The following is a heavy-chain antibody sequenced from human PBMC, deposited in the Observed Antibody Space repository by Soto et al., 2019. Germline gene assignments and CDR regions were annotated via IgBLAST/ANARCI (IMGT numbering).Heavy chain of an antibody. J-gene: IGHJ6*02. D-gene: IGHD2-15*01. CDR1: GDTVSSNSVA. CDR2: TYYRSRWYS. Sequence: SQTLSLTCVGSGDTVSSNSVAWNWVRQSPSRGLEWLGRTYYRSRWYSDYAVSVRSRIDINADTSKNQVSLQLNSVTPEDTAVYYCARSEEDSDYYYYGMDVWGQGTTVTVLL. V-gene: IGHV6-1*01. CDR3: ARSEEDSDYYYYGMDV.